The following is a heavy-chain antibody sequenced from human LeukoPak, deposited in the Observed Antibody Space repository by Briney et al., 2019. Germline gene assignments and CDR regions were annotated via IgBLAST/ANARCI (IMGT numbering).Heavy chain of an antibody. CDR1: GFTLSSND. Sequence: GGSLILSCVASGFTLSSNDISWVRQAPGKGLEWVTIISHDGRNTYYADSVKGRFTISIDNSEDTVPLQMNSLRPEDTAVYYCAKIVAKKVRGDDAFEIWGQGTMVTVSS. D-gene: IGHD3-10*01. CDR3: AKIVAKKVRGDDAFEI. J-gene: IGHJ3*02. V-gene: IGHV3-30*18. CDR2: ISHDGRNT.